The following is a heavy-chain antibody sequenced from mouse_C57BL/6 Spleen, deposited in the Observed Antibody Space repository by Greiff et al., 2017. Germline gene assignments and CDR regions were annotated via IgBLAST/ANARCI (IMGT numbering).Heavy chain of an antibody. Sequence: VQLKESGGGLVQPGGSMKLSCVASGFTFSNYWMNWVRQSPEKGLEWVAQIRLKSDNYATHYAESGKGRFTISRDDSKSSVYLQMNNIRAEDTGIYYCTDYYGSSYGYFDVWGTGTTVTVSS. D-gene: IGHD1-1*01. J-gene: IGHJ1*03. CDR2: IRLKSDNYAT. V-gene: IGHV6-3*01. CDR3: TDYYGSSYGYFDV. CDR1: GFTFSNYW.